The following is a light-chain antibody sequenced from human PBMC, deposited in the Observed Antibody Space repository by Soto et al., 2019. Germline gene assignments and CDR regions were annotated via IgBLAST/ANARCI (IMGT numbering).Light chain of an antibody. Sequence: EIVLTQSPGTLSLSPGERATLSCRASQSISSSDLAWYQQKPGQAPRLLIFGGSSRATGIPQRFSGSGSGTDFTLTISRLEPEDFVVYHCQQYANSPPTFSQGTKVEVK. J-gene: IGKJ1*01. CDR1: QSISSSD. V-gene: IGKV3-20*01. CDR2: GGS. CDR3: QQYANSPPT.